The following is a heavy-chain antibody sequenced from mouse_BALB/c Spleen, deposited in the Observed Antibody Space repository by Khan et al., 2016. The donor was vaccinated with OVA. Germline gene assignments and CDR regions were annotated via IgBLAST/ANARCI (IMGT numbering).Heavy chain of an antibody. CDR1: GYSITSGYG. J-gene: IGHJ2*01. CDR3: ARTARIKY. Sequence: EVQLVESGPGLVKPSQSLSLTCTVTGYSITSGYGWNWIRQFPGNKLEWMGYISYSGSTNYNPSLKSRISITRDTSKNKFFLQLNSVTTEDTATXYCARTARIKYWGQGTTLTVSS. V-gene: IGHV3-2*02. D-gene: IGHD1-2*01. CDR2: ISYSGST.